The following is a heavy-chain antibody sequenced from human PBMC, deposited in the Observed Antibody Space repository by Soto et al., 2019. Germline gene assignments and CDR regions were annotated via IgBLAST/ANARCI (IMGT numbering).Heavy chain of an antibody. V-gene: IGHV1-8*01. J-gene: IGHJ6*02. CDR3: ARSYCSSTSCRQLDV. CDR1: GYTFPSYH. D-gene: IGHD2-2*01. Sequence: GASLKVSCKTSGYTFPSYHINWVRQAAGLGLEWMGWMNPNSGNTGYAQNFQGRVTMTRDTSINTAYMELSSLRSEDTAVYFCARSYCSSTSCRQLDVWG. CDR2: MNPNSGNT.